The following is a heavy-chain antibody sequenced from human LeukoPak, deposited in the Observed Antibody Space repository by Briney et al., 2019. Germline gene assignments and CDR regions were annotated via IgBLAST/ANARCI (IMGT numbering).Heavy chain of an antibody. J-gene: IGHJ6*03. CDR2: IKQDGSEK. CDR3: ARLQYQLLFPYYYYYMDV. V-gene: IGHV3-7*01. D-gene: IGHD2-2*01. Sequence: GGSLRLSCAASGFTFSSYWMSWVRQAPGKGLEWVANIKQDGSEKYYVDSVKGRFTISRDNAKNSLYLQMNSLRAEDTAVYYCARLQYQLLFPYYYYYMDVWGKGTTVTVSS. CDR1: GFTFSSYW.